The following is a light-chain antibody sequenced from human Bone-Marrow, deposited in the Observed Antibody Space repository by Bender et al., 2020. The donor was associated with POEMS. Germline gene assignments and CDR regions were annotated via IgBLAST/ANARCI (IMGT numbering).Light chain of an antibody. J-gene: IGLJ2*01. CDR3: YSTDTNGRPT. Sequence: SYELTQPPSVSVSPGQTARITCFGDVLSQQYVFWYQQRPGQAPVLLISKDTERPSGIPERFSGSTSGTVATLTLNGAQVEDEGDYFCYSTDTNGRPTFGGGTKLTV. CDR2: KDT. CDR1: VLSQQY. V-gene: IGLV3-10*01.